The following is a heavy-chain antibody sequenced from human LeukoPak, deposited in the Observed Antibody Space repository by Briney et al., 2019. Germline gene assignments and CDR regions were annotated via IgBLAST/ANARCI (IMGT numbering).Heavy chain of an antibody. CDR2: ISGSDNTV. V-gene: IGHV3-48*02. CDR3: ARVHRGYSFGRLDY. D-gene: IGHD5-12*01. Sequence: GGSLRLSCAASGFTFSSYSMNWVRQAPGKGLEWVSYISGSDNTVYYADSVKGRFTISRDNARNSPYLQMNSLRDEDTAVYYCARVHRGYSFGRLDYWGQGTLVTVSS. J-gene: IGHJ4*02. CDR1: GFTFSSYS.